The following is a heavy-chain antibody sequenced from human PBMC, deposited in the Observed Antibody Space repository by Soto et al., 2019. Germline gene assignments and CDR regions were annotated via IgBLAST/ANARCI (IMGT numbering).Heavy chain of an antibody. CDR2: ISSTSNKI. V-gene: IGHV3-21*02. CDR3: AREAYDYVWGDLRLEEVFDI. Sequence: EVQLVESGGGLVKPGGSLRLSCAATGFTFSSYSLNWIRQAPGKGLEWVSSISSTSNKIFYSDSVRGRFTISRDNAKDSVDLQMNSLRAEDTAMYYCAREAYDYVWGDLRLEEVFDIWGQGTMVIVS. D-gene: IGHD3-16*01. J-gene: IGHJ3*02. CDR1: GFTFSSYS.